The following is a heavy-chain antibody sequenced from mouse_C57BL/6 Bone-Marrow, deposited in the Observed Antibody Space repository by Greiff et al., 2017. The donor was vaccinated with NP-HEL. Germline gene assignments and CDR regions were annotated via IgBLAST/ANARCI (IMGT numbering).Heavy chain of an antibody. Sequence: VQLQQPGAELVRPGTSVKLSCKASGYTFTSYWMHWVQQRPGQGLEWIGVIDPSDSYTNYNQKFKGKATLTVDTSSSTAYMQLSSLTSEDSAVYYCAREALYAMDYWGQGTSVTVSS. V-gene: IGHV1-59*01. CDR3: AREALYAMDY. CDR2: IDPSDSYT. CDR1: GYTFTSYW. J-gene: IGHJ4*01.